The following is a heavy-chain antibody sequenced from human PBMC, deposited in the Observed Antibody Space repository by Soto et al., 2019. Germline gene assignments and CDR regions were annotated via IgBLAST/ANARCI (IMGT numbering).Heavy chain of an antibody. Sequence: SVKVSCKASGGTFSSYAISWVRQAPGQGLEWMGGIIPIFGTANYAQKFQGRVTITADESTSTAYMELSSLRSEDTAVYYCARDLNDYGDYSGNAFDIWGQGTMVTVSS. CDR2: IIPIFGTA. CDR1: GGTFSSYA. CDR3: ARDLNDYGDYSGNAFDI. J-gene: IGHJ3*02. V-gene: IGHV1-69*13. D-gene: IGHD4-17*01.